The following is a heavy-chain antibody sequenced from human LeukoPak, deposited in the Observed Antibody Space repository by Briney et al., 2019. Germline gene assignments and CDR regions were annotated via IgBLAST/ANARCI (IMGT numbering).Heavy chain of an antibody. J-gene: IGHJ4*02. CDR3: ARDPSSLRDSYDY. CDR1: GFTLSSYW. Sequence: PGGSLRLSCAASGFTLSSYWMTWVRQAPGKGLEWVANIKQDGSEKYYVDSVKGRFTISRDNAKNSLYLQMNSLKAEDTAVYYCARDPSSLRDSYDYWGQGTLVTVSS. V-gene: IGHV3-7*01. CDR2: IKQDGSEK.